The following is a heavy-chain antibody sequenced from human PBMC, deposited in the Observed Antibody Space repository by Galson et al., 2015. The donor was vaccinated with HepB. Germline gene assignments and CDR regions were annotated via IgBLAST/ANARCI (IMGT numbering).Heavy chain of an antibody. CDR1: GFTFGSSN. D-gene: IGHD5-24*01. Sequence: SLRLSCAASGFTFGSSNMNRVRQAPGKGLEWISYISSSGSPQHYADSVRGRFTISRDNAKNSLYLQMDSLRDEDTAVYYCSRYNVDWGQGTLVTVSS. CDR3: SRYNVD. CDR2: ISSSGSPQ. V-gene: IGHV3-48*03. J-gene: IGHJ4*02.